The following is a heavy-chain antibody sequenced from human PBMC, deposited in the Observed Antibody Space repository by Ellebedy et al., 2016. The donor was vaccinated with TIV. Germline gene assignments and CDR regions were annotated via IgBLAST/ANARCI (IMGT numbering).Heavy chain of an antibody. D-gene: IGHD2-21*01. CDR3: ARVGYCGGTICTPPHFYYYGMDV. V-gene: IGHV1-69*13. Sequence: AASVKVSCKASGGSVAPYAVSWVRQAPGQGLEWLGGIVPVLGTPDYAQKFKGRVTITADDSTSTAYMELRSLRSEDTAVYYCARVGYCGGTICTPPHFYYYGMDVWGQGTTVTVSS. J-gene: IGHJ6*02. CDR2: IVPVLGTP. CDR1: GGSVAPYA.